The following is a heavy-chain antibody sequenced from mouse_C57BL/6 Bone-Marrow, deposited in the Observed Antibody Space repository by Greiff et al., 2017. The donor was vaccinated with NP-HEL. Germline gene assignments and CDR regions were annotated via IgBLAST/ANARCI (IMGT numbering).Heavy chain of an antibody. CDR3: VRGDYYGSSYDAMDY. V-gene: IGHV10-1*01. CDR1: GFSFNTYA. D-gene: IGHD1-1*01. J-gene: IGHJ4*01. CDR2: IRSKSNNYAT. Sequence: EVQGVESGGGLVQPKGSLKLSCAASGFSFNTYAMNWVRQAPGKGLEWVARIRSKSNNYATYYADSVKDRFTISRDDSESMLYLQMNNLKTEDTAMYYCVRGDYYGSSYDAMDYWGQGTSVTVSS.